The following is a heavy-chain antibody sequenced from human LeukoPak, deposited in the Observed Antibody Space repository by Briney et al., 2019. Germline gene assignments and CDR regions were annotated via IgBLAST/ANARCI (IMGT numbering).Heavy chain of an antibody. Sequence: SVKVSCKASGGTFSSYAISWVRQAPGQGLEWMGRIIPIFGIANYAQKFQGRVTITADKSTSTAYMELGSLRSEDAAVYYCARSPVVIDFNWFDPWGQGTLVTVSS. V-gene: IGHV1-69*04. J-gene: IGHJ5*02. CDR1: GGTFSSYA. CDR2: IIPIFGIA. CDR3: ARSPVVIDFNWFDP. D-gene: IGHD3-22*01.